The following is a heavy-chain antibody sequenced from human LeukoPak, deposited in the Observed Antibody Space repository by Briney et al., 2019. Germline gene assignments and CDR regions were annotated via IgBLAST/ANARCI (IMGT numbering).Heavy chain of an antibody. J-gene: IGHJ4*02. Sequence: ASVKVSCKASGYTFTSYYMHWVRQAPGQGLEWMGIINPSGGSTSYAQKFQGRVTMTEDTSTDTAYMELSSLRSEDTAVYYCATAYSSSSFDYWGQGTLVTVSS. CDR2: INPSGGST. CDR1: GYTFTSYY. V-gene: IGHV1-46*01. CDR3: ATAYSSSSFDY. D-gene: IGHD6-6*01.